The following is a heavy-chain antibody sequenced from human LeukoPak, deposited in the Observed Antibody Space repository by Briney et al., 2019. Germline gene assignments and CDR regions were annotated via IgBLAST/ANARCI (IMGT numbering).Heavy chain of an antibody. V-gene: IGHV4-59*02. D-gene: IGHD3-10*01. CDR2: IHYSGKT. J-gene: IGHJ4*02. Sequence: PSETLSLTCTVSGGSVSSYYWSWMRQPPGKGLEWIGYIHYSGKTYHNPSLRSRVTISVDTSKNQFSLKLSSVTAADTAVYYCARVATEYYYGSGSPLHYFDYWGQGTLVTVSS. CDR1: GGSVSSYY. CDR3: ARVATEYYYGSGSPLHYFDY.